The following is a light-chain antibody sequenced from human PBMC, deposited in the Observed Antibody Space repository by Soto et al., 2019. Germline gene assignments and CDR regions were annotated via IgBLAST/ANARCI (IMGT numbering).Light chain of an antibody. V-gene: IGKV1-9*01. Sequence: IQLTQSPSSLSASVEDRVTITCRASQGISSYLAWYQQKPGKAPKLLIYGASTLEGGVPFRFSGSGSGTDFTLTISSQQPEDFATYYCQQLNTYPITFGQGTRLEIK. CDR2: GAS. CDR3: QQLNTYPIT. J-gene: IGKJ5*01. CDR1: QGISSY.